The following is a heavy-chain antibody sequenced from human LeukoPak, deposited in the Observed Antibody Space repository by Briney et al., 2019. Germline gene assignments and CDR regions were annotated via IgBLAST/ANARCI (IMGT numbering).Heavy chain of an antibody. CDR3: AREWHLAH. CDR1: GFTFGSYA. Sequence: PGGSLRLSCAASGFTFGSYAMSWVRQAPGKGLECISGFSGSGGSTYYADSVKGRFTISRDNSKNTLYLQMNSLRAEDTAVYYCAREWHLAHWGQGTLVTVSS. V-gene: IGHV3-23*01. D-gene: IGHD5-24*01. CDR2: FSGSGGST. J-gene: IGHJ4*02.